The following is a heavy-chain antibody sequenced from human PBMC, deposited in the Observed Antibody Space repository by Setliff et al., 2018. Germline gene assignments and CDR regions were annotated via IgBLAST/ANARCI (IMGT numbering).Heavy chain of an antibody. CDR3: AGDPGWKQFDY. J-gene: IGHJ4*02. Sequence: GGSLRLSCAASGFTFSTYWMSWVRQVPGKGLEWVANLKEDGSVKYYVDSVKGRFTISRDNAKKSLYLQMNSLRAEDTAVYYCAGDPGWKQFDYWGQGTLVTVSS. D-gene: IGHD6-19*01. CDR2: LKEDGSVK. CDR1: GFTFSTYW. V-gene: IGHV3-7*03.